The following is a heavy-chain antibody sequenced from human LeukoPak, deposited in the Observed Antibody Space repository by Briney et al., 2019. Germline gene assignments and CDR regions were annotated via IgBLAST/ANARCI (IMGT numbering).Heavy chain of an antibody. Sequence: GASVKVSCKASGGTFISYAISWVRQAPGQGLEWMGGIIPIFGTANYAQKFQGRVTITADESTSTAYMELSSLSSEDTDVYYWARGANYDILTGYYPLHYYYYGMDVWGKGTPVTVSS. CDR1: GGTFISYA. CDR2: IIPIFGTA. J-gene: IGHJ6*04. CDR3: ARGANYDILTGYYPLHYYYYGMDV. D-gene: IGHD3-9*01. V-gene: IGHV1-69*13.